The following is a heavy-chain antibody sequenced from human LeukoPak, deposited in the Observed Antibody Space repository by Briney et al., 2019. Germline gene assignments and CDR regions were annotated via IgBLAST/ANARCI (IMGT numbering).Heavy chain of an antibody. J-gene: IGHJ4*02. CDR1: GGTFSSYA. V-gene: IGHV1-69*05. CDR3: ARGKLEYSSSSPLDY. D-gene: IGHD6-6*01. Sequence: SVKVSCKASGGTFSSYAISWVRQAPGQGLEWMGGIIPIFGTANYAQKFQGRVTITTDESTSTAYMELSSLRSEDTAVYYCARGKLEYSSSSPLDYWGQGTLITVSS. CDR2: IIPIFGTA.